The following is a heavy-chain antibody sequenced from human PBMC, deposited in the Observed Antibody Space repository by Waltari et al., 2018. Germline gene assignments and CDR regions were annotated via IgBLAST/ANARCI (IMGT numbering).Heavy chain of an antibody. D-gene: IGHD6-6*01. CDR1: GGSISSSSYY. CDR3: ARDYRIAALFDY. CDR2: IYYSGRT. J-gene: IGHJ4*02. Sequence: QLQLQESGPGLVKPSETLSLTCTVSGGSISSSSYYWGWIRQPPGKGLEWIGSIYYSGRTYDNPSLKSRVTISVDTAKNQFSLKLSSVPAADTAVYYCARDYRIAALFDYWGQGTLVTVSS. V-gene: IGHV4-39*07.